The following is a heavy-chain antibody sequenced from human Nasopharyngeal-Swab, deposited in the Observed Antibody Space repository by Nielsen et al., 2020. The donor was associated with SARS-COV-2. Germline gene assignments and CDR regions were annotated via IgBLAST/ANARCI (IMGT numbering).Heavy chain of an antibody. J-gene: IGHJ5*02. CDR1: GFTFSSYA. CDR3: ARGVYDSSGYYYP. Sequence: GGSLRLSCAASGFTFSSYAMSWVRQAPGEGLEWVSYISRSGGTIYYADSVKGRFTISRDNAKNSLYLQMNSLRAEDTAVYYCARGVYDSSGYYYPWGQGTLVTVSS. D-gene: IGHD3-22*01. CDR2: ISRSGGTI. V-gene: IGHV3-48*03.